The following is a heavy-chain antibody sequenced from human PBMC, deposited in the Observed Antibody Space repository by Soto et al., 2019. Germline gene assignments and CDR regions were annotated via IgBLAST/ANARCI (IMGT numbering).Heavy chain of an antibody. J-gene: IGHJ6*01. CDR2: IHYSGNT. V-gene: IGHV4-59*01. D-gene: IGHD6-19*01. CDR3: AREGIERSGWYSGDRYHVMEV. Sequence: GKGLEWIGFIHYSGNTNYNPSLQSRVSISVDTSRNQFSLKVSSVTAADTAVYYCAREGIERSGWYSGDRYHVMEVRGNGSTVIVFS.